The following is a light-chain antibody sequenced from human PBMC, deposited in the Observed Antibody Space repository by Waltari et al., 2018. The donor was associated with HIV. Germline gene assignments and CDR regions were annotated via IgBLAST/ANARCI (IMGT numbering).Light chain of an antibody. J-gene: IGKJ3*01. CDR2: DAS. CDR3: QQRSNWPPAWT. CDR1: QSVTTY. V-gene: IGKV3-11*01. Sequence: DIVLTQSPATLSLSPGERATLSCRASQSVTTYLAWYQQKPGQAPRLLIYDASNRASGIPARFSGSGSGTDFTLTISSLEPEDFAVYYCQQRSNWPPAWTFGPGTKVDIK.